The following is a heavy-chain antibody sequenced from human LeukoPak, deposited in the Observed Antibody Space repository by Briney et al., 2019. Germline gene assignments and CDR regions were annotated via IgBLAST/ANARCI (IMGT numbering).Heavy chain of an antibody. Sequence: GGSLRLSCAASGFTFSDYYMSWIRQAPGKGLEWVSYISSSSSTIYYADSVKGRFTISRDNAKNSLYLQMNSLRAEDTAVYYCARGQDQLLATFDYWGQGTLVTVSS. J-gene: IGHJ4*02. CDR3: ARGQDQLLATFDY. CDR2: ISSSSSTI. CDR1: GFTFSDYY. D-gene: IGHD2-2*01. V-gene: IGHV3-11*04.